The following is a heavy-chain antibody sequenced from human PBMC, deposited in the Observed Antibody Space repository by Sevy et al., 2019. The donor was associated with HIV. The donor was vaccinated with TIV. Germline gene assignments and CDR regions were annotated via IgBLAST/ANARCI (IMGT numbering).Heavy chain of an antibody. Sequence: GGSLRLSCEASGFSFSDYNMDWVRQAPGRGLEWLGRRRNKANIYTTQYAASVKGRFSISRDDLKNSLSLQMNSLNTEDTAVYYCARELWYGELGGWFDPWGQGTLVTVSS. D-gene: IGHD3-10*01. CDR2: RRNKANIYTT. V-gene: IGHV3-72*01. CDR1: GFSFSDYN. J-gene: IGHJ5*02. CDR3: ARELWYGELGGWFDP.